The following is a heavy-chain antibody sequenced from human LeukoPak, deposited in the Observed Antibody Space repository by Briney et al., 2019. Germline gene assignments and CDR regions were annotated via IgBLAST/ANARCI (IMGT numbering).Heavy chain of an antibody. CDR1: GDSISSGGYY. J-gene: IGHJ5*02. CDR2: IYYSGST. CDR3: VRGTPQGCFDP. V-gene: IGHV4-31*03. Sequence: PSETLSLTCTVSGDSISSGGYYWSWIRQHPGKGLEWIGYIYYSGSTYYNPSLKSRVTISVDRSKNQFSLKLSSVTAADTAVYYCVRGTPQGCFDPWGQGTLVTVSS.